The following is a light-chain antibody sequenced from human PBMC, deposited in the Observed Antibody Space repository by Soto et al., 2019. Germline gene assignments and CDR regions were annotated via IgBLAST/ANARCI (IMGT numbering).Light chain of an antibody. CDR3: QHYHSFSWT. Sequence: DIQMTQSPSTLSASVGDRVTITCRASQTVSSWLAWYQQKPGKAPKLLIFDASNLESGVPSRFSGSGYGTEFTLTISSLQPDDFATYFCQHYHSFSWTFGQGTKVEIK. CDR1: QTVSSW. CDR2: DAS. J-gene: IGKJ1*01. V-gene: IGKV1-5*01.